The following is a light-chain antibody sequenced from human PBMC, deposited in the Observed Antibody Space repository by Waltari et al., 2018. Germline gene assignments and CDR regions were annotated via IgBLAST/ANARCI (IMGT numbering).Light chain of an antibody. Sequence: QSALTQPASVSGSPGQSITISCTGTRSDVGSYNLVSWYQHNPGKAPKLMIYEGSKRPSGVSNRFSGSKSGNTASLTISGLQAEDEADYYCCSYAGSYVFGTGTKVTVL. J-gene: IGLJ1*01. CDR1: RSDVGSYNL. CDR2: EGS. CDR3: CSYAGSYV. V-gene: IGLV2-23*01.